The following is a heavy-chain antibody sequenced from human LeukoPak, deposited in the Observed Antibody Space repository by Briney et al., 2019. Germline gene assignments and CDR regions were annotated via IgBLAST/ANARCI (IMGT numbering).Heavy chain of an antibody. CDR1: GYSFTSYW. J-gene: IGHJ4*02. CDR2: IYPGDSDT. Sequence: GESLKISCKGSGYSFTSYWIGLVRQMPGKGLEWMGIIYPGDSDTRYSPSFQGQVTISADKSISTAYLQWSSLKASDTAMYYCATVKGSRYYYDSSGYLDYWGQGTLVTVSS. V-gene: IGHV5-51*01. CDR3: ATVKGSRYYYDSSGYLDY. D-gene: IGHD3-22*01.